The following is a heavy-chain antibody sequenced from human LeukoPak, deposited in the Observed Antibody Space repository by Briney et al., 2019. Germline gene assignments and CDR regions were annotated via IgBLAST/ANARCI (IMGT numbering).Heavy chain of an antibody. J-gene: IGHJ3*02. D-gene: IGHD2-2*01. Sequence: GGSLRLSCAASGFTFSSHAMNWVRQPPGKGLDWVSSIDKSGDGAFYADSGKGRFTISRDNSKNTLYLQMNSLRREDTAVYYCARRGGTSGWGAFDIWGQGTMVTVSS. V-gene: IGHV3-23*01. CDR1: GFTFSSHA. CDR2: IDKSGDGA. CDR3: ARRGGTSGWGAFDI.